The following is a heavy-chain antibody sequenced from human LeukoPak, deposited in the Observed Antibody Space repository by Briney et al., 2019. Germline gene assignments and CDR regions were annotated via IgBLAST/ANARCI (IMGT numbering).Heavy chain of an antibody. J-gene: IGHJ4*02. Sequence: SQTLSLTCTVSGGSISSGSYYWSWIRQPAGKGLEWIGRIYTSGSANYSPSLKSRVTISVDTSKNQFSLKLSSVTAADTAVYYCARDPGYYYDSSGYQTFDYWGQGTLVTVSS. V-gene: IGHV4-61*02. CDR1: GGSISSGSYY. CDR3: ARDPGYYYDSSGYQTFDY. D-gene: IGHD3-22*01. CDR2: IYTSGSA.